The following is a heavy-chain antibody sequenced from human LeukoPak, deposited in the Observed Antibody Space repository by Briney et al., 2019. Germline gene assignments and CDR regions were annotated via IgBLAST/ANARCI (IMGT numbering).Heavy chain of an antibody. CDR1: SGSFSGYY. CDR3: ARNMVRGANYYYGMDV. CDR2: INHSGST. J-gene: IGHJ6*02. D-gene: IGHD3-10*01. V-gene: IGHV4-34*01. Sequence: FETLSLTCAVYSGSFSGYYWSWIRQPPGKGLEWTGEINHSGSTNYNPSLKSRVTISVDTSKNQFSLKLSSVTAADTAVYYCARNMVRGANYYYGMDVWGQGTTVTVSS.